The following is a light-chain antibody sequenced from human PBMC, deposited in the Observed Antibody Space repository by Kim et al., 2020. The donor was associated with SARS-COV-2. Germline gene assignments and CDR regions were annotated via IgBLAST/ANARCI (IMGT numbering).Light chain of an antibody. V-gene: IGKV1-39*01. J-gene: IGKJ1*01. CDR1: QSISSS. Sequence: ASVGDRVTITCRASQSISSSLNWYQQKPGKAPKLLIYAASSLQSGVPPRFSGSGSGTDFTLTISSLQPEDFATYSCQQTYSTPWTFGQGTKVDIK. CDR3: QQTYSTPWT. CDR2: AAS.